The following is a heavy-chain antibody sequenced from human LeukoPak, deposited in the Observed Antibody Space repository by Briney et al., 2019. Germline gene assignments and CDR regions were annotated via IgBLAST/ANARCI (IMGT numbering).Heavy chain of an antibody. J-gene: IGHJ3*02. CDR3: ARFRKGYSNAWPTDAFDI. CDR1: GGSISNNKW. Sequence: SETLSLTCAVSGGSISNNKWWTWVRQPPGKGLEWIGEISDSGSTNYNPSLKSRVTISVDKSKNHFSLKLSSVTAADTAVYYCARFRKGYSNAWPTDAFDIWGQGTMVTVSS. V-gene: IGHV4-4*02. CDR2: ISDSGST. D-gene: IGHD4-11*01.